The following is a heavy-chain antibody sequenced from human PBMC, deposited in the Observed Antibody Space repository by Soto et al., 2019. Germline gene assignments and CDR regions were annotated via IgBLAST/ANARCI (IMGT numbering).Heavy chain of an antibody. V-gene: IGHV1-18*04. Sequence: ASVKVSCTASGYTFTTYYMQWVRQAPGQGLEWMGWISAYNGNTNYAQKLQGRVTMTTDTSTSTAYMELRSLRSDDTAVYYCARERSMVATIYGMDVWGQGTTVTVSS. CDR3: ARERSMVATIYGMDV. J-gene: IGHJ6*02. CDR1: GYTFTTYY. CDR2: ISAYNGNT. D-gene: IGHD5-12*01.